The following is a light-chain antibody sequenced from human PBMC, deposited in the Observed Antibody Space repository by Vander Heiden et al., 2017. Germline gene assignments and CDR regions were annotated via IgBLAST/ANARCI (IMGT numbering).Light chain of an antibody. J-gene: IGKJ2*01. CDR1: QSVLYSPNNKNY. CDR2: WAS. Sequence: DIVMTPPPHSLAASLGERATINCKSSQSVLYSPNNKNYLAWYQQKPGQPPKLLIYWASTRESGVPDRFSGSGSGTEFTLTISSLQAEDVAVYYCQQYYSTPYTFGQGTKLEIK. CDR3: QQYYSTPYT. V-gene: IGKV4-1*01.